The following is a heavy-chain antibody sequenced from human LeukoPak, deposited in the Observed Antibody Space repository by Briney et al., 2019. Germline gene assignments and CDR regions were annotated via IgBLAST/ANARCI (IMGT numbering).Heavy chain of an antibody. Sequence: NPSETLSLTCTVSGVSISSSNYYWGWIRRPPGKGLEWIGSIYYSGSTYYNPSLKSRVTVSVDTSKNQFSLKLSSVTAADTAVYYSVRGSTLRHYQYWGQGTLVTVSS. CDR2: IYYSGST. CDR3: VRGSTLRHYQY. CDR1: GVSISSSNYY. J-gene: IGHJ4*02. D-gene: IGHD3-16*01. V-gene: IGHV4-39*01.